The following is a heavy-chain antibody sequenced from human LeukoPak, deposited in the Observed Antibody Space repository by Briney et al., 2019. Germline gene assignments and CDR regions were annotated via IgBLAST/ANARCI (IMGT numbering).Heavy chain of an antibody. Sequence: GGSLRLSCAASGFTFSSYWMHWVRQAPGKGLEWVSSISSSSSYIYYADSVKGRFTISRDNAKNSLYLQMNSLRAEDTAVYYCAKEVYSSGWYWGAFDIWGQGTMVTVSS. CDR1: GFTFSSYW. CDR3: AKEVYSSGWYWGAFDI. D-gene: IGHD6-19*01. J-gene: IGHJ3*02. CDR2: ISSSSSYI. V-gene: IGHV3-21*04.